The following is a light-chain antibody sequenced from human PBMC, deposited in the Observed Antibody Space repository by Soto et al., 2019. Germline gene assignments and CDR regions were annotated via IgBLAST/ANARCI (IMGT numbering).Light chain of an antibody. Sequence: DIQMTQSPSTLSASVGDRVTITCRASQSINIWLAWYQQKPGKAPKLLIYKASTLESGVPSRFSGSGSGTEFTLNISSLQPDDFATYYCQQYDSYSWTFGQGTKVEIK. CDR1: QSINIW. CDR2: KAS. J-gene: IGKJ1*01. V-gene: IGKV1-5*03. CDR3: QQYDSYSWT.